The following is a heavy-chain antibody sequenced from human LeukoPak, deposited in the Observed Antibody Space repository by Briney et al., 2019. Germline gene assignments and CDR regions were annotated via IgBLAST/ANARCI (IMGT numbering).Heavy chain of an antibody. CDR2: ISYDGSNK. V-gene: IGHV3-30-3*01. CDR1: GFTFSSYA. CDR3: ARVVVPAAIYYYGMDV. Sequence: GGSLRLSCAASGFTFSSYAMHWVRQAPGKGLEWVAVISYDGSNKYYADSLKGRFTISRDNSKNTLYLQMNSLRAEDTAVYYCARVVVPAAIYYYGMDVWGQGTTVTVSS. D-gene: IGHD2-2*01. J-gene: IGHJ6*02.